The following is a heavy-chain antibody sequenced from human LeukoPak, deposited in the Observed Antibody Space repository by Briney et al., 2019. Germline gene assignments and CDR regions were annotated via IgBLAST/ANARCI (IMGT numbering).Heavy chain of an antibody. Sequence: SETLSLTCTVAGGSISSYYWSWIRQPPGKGREWSGDIYYSGTTNYNPSLKSRVTISVDTSKNQFSLKLSSVTAADTAVYYCARGVYIAAAQYGYWGQGTLVTVSS. D-gene: IGHD6-13*01. V-gene: IGHV4-59*01. CDR3: ARGVYIAAAQYGY. J-gene: IGHJ4*02. CDR1: GGSISSYY. CDR2: IYYSGTT.